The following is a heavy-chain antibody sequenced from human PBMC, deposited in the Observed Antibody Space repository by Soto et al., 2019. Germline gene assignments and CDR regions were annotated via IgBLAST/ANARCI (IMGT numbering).Heavy chain of an antibody. J-gene: IGHJ4*02. Sequence: SETLSLTCTVSGGSISSSNYYWGWIRQPPGKGLEWIGSIYYSGYTYYNPSLKSRVTMSVDASKKHFSLKLSSVTAADTAVYYCARHSSYFDSSGYPDYWGQGTLVTVSS. CDR3: ARHSSYFDSSGYPDY. CDR1: GGSISSSNYY. CDR2: IYYSGYT. V-gene: IGHV4-39*01. D-gene: IGHD3-22*01.